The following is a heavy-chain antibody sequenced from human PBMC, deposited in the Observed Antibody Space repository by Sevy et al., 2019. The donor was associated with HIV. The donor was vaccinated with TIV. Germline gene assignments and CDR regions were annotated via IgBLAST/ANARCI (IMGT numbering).Heavy chain of an antibody. CDR1: GVSVSSDNYY. Sequence: SETLALTCTVSGVSVSSDNYYWIWIRQSPGKGLEWIGYIFYPGNTNYNPPFKSRVSISLDTSKSQLSLRLNSMTAAETAVYYCARGYYNVLPPESWLDAWGQGTLVTVSS. V-gene: IGHV4-61*01. CDR3: ARGYYNVLPPESWLDA. J-gene: IGHJ5*02. CDR2: IFYPGNT. D-gene: IGHD3-9*01.